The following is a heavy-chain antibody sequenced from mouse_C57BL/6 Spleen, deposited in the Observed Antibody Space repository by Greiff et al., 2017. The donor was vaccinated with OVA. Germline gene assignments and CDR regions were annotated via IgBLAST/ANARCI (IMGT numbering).Heavy chain of an antibody. CDR3: ARGNYSKFYFDY. Sequence: EVKLVESGGGLVKPGGSLKLSCAASGFTFSSYAMSCVRQTPEKRLEWVATISDGGSYTYYPDNVQGRFTISRENAKNNLYLQMSHLKSEDTAMYYCARGNYSKFYFDYWGQGTTLTVSS. J-gene: IGHJ2*01. CDR1: GFTFSSYA. CDR2: ISDGGSYT. V-gene: IGHV5-4*03. D-gene: IGHD2-5*01.